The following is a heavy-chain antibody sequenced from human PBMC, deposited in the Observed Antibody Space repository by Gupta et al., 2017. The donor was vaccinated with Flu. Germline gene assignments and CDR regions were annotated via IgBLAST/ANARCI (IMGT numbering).Heavy chain of an antibody. CDR3: ARQPGTTPPYFDY. Sequence: QLQLQESGPGLVKPSETLCLTCTVSGRSISSRSYYCGWIRPPPEKGLEGIGSIYYSGSTYYNPSLKSRVTISLDTSKNQFSLKLSSVTAADTAVYYCARQPGTTPPYFDYWGQGTLVTVSS. V-gene: IGHV4-39*01. CDR2: IYYSGST. CDR1: GRSISSRSYY. J-gene: IGHJ4*02. D-gene: IGHD1-14*01.